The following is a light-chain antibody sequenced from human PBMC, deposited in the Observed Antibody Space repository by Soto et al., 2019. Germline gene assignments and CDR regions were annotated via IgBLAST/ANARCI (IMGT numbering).Light chain of an antibody. CDR3: HVWDSSTVV. CDR1: NIGTKN. Sequence: SYELTQPLSVSVALGQTAKITCGGNNIGTKNVHWYQQKSGQAPVLVIYRDSNRPSGIPERFSGSNSGTTATLTISRAQAGDEADYYCHVWDSSTVVFGGGTKLTVL. V-gene: IGLV3-9*01. CDR2: RDS. J-gene: IGLJ2*01.